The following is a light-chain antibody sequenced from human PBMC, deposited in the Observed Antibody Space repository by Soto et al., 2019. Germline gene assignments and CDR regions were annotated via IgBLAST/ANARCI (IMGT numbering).Light chain of an antibody. J-gene: IGKJ1*01. Sequence: DIQMTQSPSTLSASLGDSVTITCRASQSISSWLAWYQHKPGKAPKVLIYDASSLESGVPSRFSGSGSGTEFTLTISTLQPDDSATYYCQQYNGYSKTVGQGTKVEIK. V-gene: IGKV1-5*01. CDR1: QSISSW. CDR2: DAS. CDR3: QQYNGYSKT.